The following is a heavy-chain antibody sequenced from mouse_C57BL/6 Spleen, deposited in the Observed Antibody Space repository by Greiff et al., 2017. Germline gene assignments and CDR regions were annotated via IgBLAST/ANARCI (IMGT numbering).Heavy chain of an antibody. CDR1: GFSLTRYG. Sequence: VQLQQSGPGLVQPSQSLSITCTVSGFSLTRYGVHWVRQSPGKGLEWLGVRWSGGSTDYNAAFRSRLSISKDNSKSQVFFKRNRLQAEDTAIYYFARNLAMITRGYAMDYWGQGTSVTVSS. J-gene: IGHJ4*01. CDR2: RWSGGST. D-gene: IGHD2-4*01. CDR3: ARNLAMITRGYAMDY. V-gene: IGHV2-2*01.